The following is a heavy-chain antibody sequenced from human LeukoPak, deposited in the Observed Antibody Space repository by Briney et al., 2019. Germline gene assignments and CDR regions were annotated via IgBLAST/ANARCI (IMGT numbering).Heavy chain of an antibody. J-gene: IGHJ4*02. CDR1: DGSYSGYY. CDR2: INHSGST. Sequence: SETLSLTCAVYDGSYSGYYWSLIRQPPGRGLEWIGEINHSGSTNYNPSLKSRVTISVDTSKNQFSLKLSSVTAADTAVYYCARGSDRVEMATIGIDYWGQGTLVTVSS. CDR3: ARGSDRVEMATIGIDY. V-gene: IGHV4-34*01. D-gene: IGHD5-24*01.